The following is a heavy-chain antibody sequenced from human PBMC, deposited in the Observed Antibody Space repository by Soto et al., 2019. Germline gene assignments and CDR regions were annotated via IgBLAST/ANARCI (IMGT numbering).Heavy chain of an antibody. D-gene: IGHD3-10*01. V-gene: IGHV4-59*08. CDR2: IYYSGST. CDR1: GGSISSYY. Sequence: SETLSLTCTVSGGSISSYYWSWIRQPPGKGLEWIGYIYYSGSTNYNPPLKSRVTISVDTSKNQFSLKLSSVTAADTAVYYCARVPMVRGVTGNWFDPWGQGTLVTVSS. CDR3: ARVPMVRGVTGNWFDP. J-gene: IGHJ5*02.